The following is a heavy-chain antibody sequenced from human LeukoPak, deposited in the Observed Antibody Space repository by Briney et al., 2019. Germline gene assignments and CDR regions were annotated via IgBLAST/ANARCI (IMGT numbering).Heavy chain of an antibody. V-gene: IGHV1-8*01. J-gene: IGHJ5*02. CDR3: ARGWYNGGGFDP. D-gene: IGHD2-8*01. CDR2: MTPNSGNT. Sequence: MGWMTPNSGNTGYAQKFQGRVTMTSNTSISTAYMELSSLRSEDTAVYYCARGWYNGGGFDPWGQGTLVTVSS.